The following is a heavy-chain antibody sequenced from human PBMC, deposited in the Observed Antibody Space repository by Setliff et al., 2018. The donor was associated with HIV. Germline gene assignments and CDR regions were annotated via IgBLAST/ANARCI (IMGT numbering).Heavy chain of an antibody. Sequence: SENLSLTCGVSGVSISTNTYYWGWVRQPPGKGLEWIGSFYYTGSTYYNPSLKSRVTIFGDTSKNQLSLKLTSVTAADTAVYYCARVIWYSGSWYWGRWFDPWGQGTLVTVSS. CDR2: FYYTGST. CDR1: GVSISTNTYY. CDR3: ARVIWYSGSWYWGRWFDP. V-gene: IGHV4-39*01. D-gene: IGHD6-13*01. J-gene: IGHJ5*02.